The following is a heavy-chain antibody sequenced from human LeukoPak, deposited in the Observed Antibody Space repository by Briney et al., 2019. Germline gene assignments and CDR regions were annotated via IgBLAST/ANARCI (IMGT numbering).Heavy chain of an antibody. V-gene: IGHV1-69*13. CDR3: ASSSTWGNWFDP. J-gene: IGHJ5*02. CDR2: IIPIFGTA. D-gene: IGHD3-16*01. CDR1: GGTFSSYA. Sequence: ASVKVSCKASGGTFSSYAISWVRQAPGQGLEWMGGIIPIFGTANYAQKFQGRVTITADESTSTVYMELSSLRSEDTAVYYCASSSTWGNWFDPWGQGTLVTVSS.